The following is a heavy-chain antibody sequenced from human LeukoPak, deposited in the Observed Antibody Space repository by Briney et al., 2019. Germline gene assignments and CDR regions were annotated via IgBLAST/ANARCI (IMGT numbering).Heavy chain of an antibody. CDR2: MYHGGST. D-gene: IGHD3-3*01. CDR3: ARDKVPGIF. Sequence: SETLSLTCTVSGGSISSYYWSWIRQPPGKGLEWIGSMYHGGSTYYNPSLKSRVTISVDTSKNQFSLKLSSVTAADTAVYYCARDKVPGIFWGQGTMVTVSS. J-gene: IGHJ3*01. CDR1: GGSISSYY. V-gene: IGHV4-59*01.